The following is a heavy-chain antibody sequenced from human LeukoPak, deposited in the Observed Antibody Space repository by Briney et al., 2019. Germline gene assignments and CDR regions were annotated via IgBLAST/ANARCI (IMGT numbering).Heavy chain of an antibody. CDR1: GGSFSGYY. CDR2: MNYSGST. V-gene: IGHV4-34*01. J-gene: IGHJ4*02. D-gene: IGHD6-19*01. CDR3: ARRHSSGWFPDY. Sequence: SETLSLTCAVWGGSFSGYYWSWIRQPPGKGLEWIGEMNYSGSTNYNPSLNSPVTISVDTSKNHFSLKLSSVTAADTAVYYCARRHSSGWFPDYWGQGTLVTVCS.